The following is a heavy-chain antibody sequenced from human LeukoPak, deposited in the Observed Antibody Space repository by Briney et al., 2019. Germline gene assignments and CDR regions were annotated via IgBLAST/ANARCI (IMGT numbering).Heavy chain of an antibody. Sequence: SVKVSCKASGYTFTGYYMHWVRQAPGQGLEWMGGIIPIFGTANYAQKFQGRVTITADESTSTAYMELSSLRSEDTAVYYCASKEDYFDHWGQGTLVTVSS. J-gene: IGHJ4*02. CDR2: IIPIFGTA. CDR1: GYTFTGYY. V-gene: IGHV1-69*13. CDR3: ASKEDYFDH.